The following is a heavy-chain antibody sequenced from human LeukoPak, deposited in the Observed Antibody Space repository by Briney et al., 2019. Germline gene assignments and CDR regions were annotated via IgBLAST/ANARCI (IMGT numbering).Heavy chain of an antibody. J-gene: IGHJ4*02. Sequence: GGSLRLSCAASGFTFSSYSMNWVRQAPGKGLGWVSSISSSSSYIYYAGSVKGRFTISRDNAKNSLYLQMNSLRAEDTAVYYCARDALPVSDYWGQGTLVTVSS. CDR3: ARDALPVSDY. V-gene: IGHV3-21*01. CDR2: ISSSSSYI. CDR1: GFTFSSYS. D-gene: IGHD3-16*01.